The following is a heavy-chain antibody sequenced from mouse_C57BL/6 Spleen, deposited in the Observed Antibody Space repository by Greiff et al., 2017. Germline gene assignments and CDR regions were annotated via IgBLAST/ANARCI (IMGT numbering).Heavy chain of an antibody. CDR1: GYTFTSYW. CDR2: IYPGSGST. Sequence: QVQLQQSGAELVKPGASVKMSCKASGYTFTSYWITWVKQRPGQGLEWIGDIYPGSGSTNYNEKFKSKATLNVDTSSSTAYMQLSSLTSEDSAVYYCARDDGSSFFFDYWGQGTTLTVSS. J-gene: IGHJ2*01. D-gene: IGHD1-1*01. CDR3: ARDDGSSFFFDY. V-gene: IGHV1-55*01.